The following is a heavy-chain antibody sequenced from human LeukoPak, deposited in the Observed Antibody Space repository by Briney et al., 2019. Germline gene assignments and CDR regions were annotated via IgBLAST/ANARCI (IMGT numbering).Heavy chain of an antibody. CDR2: ISGSGGST. V-gene: IGHV3-23*01. CDR3: AKGQELDDGVFDS. J-gene: IGHJ4*02. D-gene: IGHD1-1*01. Sequence: GGSLRLSCAASGFTFSRDAMSWVRQAPGKGLEWVSAISGSGGSTYYADSVKGRFTISRDNSRQTLFLQMSSLRVEDTATYYCAKGQELDDGVFDSWGQGTLVTVSS. CDR1: GFTFSRDA.